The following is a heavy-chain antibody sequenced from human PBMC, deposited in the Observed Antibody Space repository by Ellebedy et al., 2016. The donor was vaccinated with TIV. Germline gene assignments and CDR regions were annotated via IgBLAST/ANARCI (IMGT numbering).Heavy chain of an antibody. CDR2: ISYDGSNK. V-gene: IGHV3-30-3*01. D-gene: IGHD6-13*01. J-gene: IGHJ3*02. CDR1: GFTFNSYA. Sequence: GGSLRLSXAASGFTFNSYAMSWVRQAPGKGLEWVAVISYDGSNKYYADSVKGRFTISRDNSKNTLYLQMNSLRAEDTAVYYCARDLYSSSWYDAFDIWGQGTMVTVSS. CDR3: ARDLYSSSWYDAFDI.